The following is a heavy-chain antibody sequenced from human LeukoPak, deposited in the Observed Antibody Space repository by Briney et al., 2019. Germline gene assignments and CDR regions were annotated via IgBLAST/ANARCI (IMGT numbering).Heavy chain of an antibody. CDR1: GFTVSSNY. J-gene: IGHJ6*04. V-gene: IGHV3-53*01. CDR2: ICSGGST. Sequence: GGSLRLSCAASGFTVSSNYMSWVRQAPGKGLEWVSVICSGGSTYYADSVKGRFTISRDNSKNMLYLQMNSLRAEDTAVYYCARYCSGGSCFYGVDVWGKGTTVTVSS. D-gene: IGHD2-15*01. CDR3: ARYCSGGSCFYGVDV.